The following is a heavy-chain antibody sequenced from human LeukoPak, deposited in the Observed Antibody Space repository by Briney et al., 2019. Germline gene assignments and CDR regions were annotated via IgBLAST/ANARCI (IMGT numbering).Heavy chain of an antibody. CDR3: ARGLHSVN. D-gene: IGHD2-15*01. CDR1: GGSFSGYY. J-gene: IGHJ4*02. Sequence: SETLSLTCAVYGGSFSGYYWSWIRQPPGKGLEWIGEINHSGSTNYNPSLKSRVTISVDTSKNQFSLKLSSVTAADTAVYYCARGLHSVNWGQGTLVTVSS. CDR2: INHSGST. V-gene: IGHV4-34*01.